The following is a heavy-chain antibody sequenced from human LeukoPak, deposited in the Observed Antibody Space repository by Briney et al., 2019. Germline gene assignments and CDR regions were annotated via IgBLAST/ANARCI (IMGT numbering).Heavy chain of an antibody. CDR3: ARGGGVAGTVDY. Sequence: ASVKVSCKASGNTFTSYYIHWVRQAPGQGLEWMGIINPSGGSTTYAQKFQGRVTMTRDMFTSTVYMELSSLRSEDTAVYYCARGGGVAGTVDYWGQGTLVTVSS. CDR1: GNTFTSYY. D-gene: IGHD6-19*01. CDR2: INPSGGST. V-gene: IGHV1-46*01. J-gene: IGHJ4*02.